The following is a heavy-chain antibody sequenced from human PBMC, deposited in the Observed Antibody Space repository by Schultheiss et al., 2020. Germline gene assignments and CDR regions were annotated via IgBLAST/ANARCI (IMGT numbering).Heavy chain of an antibody. Sequence: SETLSLTCTVSGGSISSCDYYWSWIRQPPGRGLVWIGYIYYSGSTYYNPSLKSRVTISVDTSKNQFSLKLSSVTAADTAVYYCARVNGDYSTHYYYYMDVWGKGTTVTFSS. CDR3: ARVNGDYSTHYYYYMDV. V-gene: IGHV4-31*02. CDR2: IYYSGST. D-gene: IGHD4-11*01. CDR1: GGSISSCDYY. J-gene: IGHJ6*03.